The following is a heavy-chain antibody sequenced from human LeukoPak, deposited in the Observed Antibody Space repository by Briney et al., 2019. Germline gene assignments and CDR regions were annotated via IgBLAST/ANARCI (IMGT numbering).Heavy chain of an antibody. J-gene: IGHJ4*02. CDR2: IFYSGRT. V-gene: IGHV4-59*01. D-gene: IGHD5-18*01. Sequence: PSETLSLTCTVSGGSISSYYWNWIRQPPGKGLEWIGYIFYSGRTNYSPSLKSRVTLSVDTSKNWFSLRLTSVTAADTVVYYCARGQKYTSGYRVTELGSRYSDYWGQGARVTVSP. CDR1: GGSISSYY. CDR3: ARGQKYTSGYRVTELGSRYSDY.